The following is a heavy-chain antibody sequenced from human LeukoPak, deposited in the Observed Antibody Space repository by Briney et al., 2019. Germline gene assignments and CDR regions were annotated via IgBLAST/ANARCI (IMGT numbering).Heavy chain of an antibody. CDR3: AKDLRWLAFDL. CDR2: ITGSGTT. D-gene: IGHD6-19*01. J-gene: IGHJ3*01. V-gene: IGHV3-23*01. CDR1: GLMFSNYG. Sequence: GGTLRLSCAASGLMFSNYGMNWVRLAPGKGLEWVSGITGSGTTYYADSVKGRFSISRDNSKSTLFLQMNSLRAEDTAMYYCAKDLRWLAFDLWGQGTMVTVSS.